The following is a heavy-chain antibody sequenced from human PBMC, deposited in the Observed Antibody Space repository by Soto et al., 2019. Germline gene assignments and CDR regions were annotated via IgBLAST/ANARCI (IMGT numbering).Heavy chain of an antibody. V-gene: IGHV3-30-3*01. J-gene: IGHJ6*02. CDR3: ARDGGLYDIFGGMDV. CDR1: GFTFSSYA. CDR2: ISYDGSNK. D-gene: IGHD3-9*01. Sequence: QVQLVESGGGVVQPGRSLRLSCAASGFTFSSYAMHWVRQAPGKGLEWVAVISYDGSNKYYADSVKGRFTISRDNSKNTLYLQMSSLRAEDTAVYYCARDGGLYDIFGGMDVWGQGTTVTVSS.